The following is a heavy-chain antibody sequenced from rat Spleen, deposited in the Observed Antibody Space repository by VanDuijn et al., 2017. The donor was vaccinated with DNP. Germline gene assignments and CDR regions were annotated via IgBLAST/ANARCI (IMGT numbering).Heavy chain of an antibody. J-gene: IGHJ2*01. Sequence: QVQLKESGPGLVQPSQTLSLTCTVSGFSLTDYSVYWVRQPPGKVLEWIAAITSGGSTYYNSALKSRLSISRDTSKSQVFLKMNSLQTEDTAIYYCTRGGEGYSDYWGQGVMVTVSS. CDR2: ITSGGST. D-gene: IGHD2-3*01. CDR1: GFSLTDYS. V-gene: IGHV2-6*01. CDR3: TRGGEGYSDY.